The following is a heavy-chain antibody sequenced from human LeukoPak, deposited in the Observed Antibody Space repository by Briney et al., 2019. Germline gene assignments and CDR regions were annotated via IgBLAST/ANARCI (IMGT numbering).Heavy chain of an antibody. CDR2: ISSSSSYI. J-gene: IGHJ4*02. D-gene: IGHD5-18*01. CDR3: ARDRGYSYGLFDY. V-gene: IGHV3-21*01. Sequence: GRSLRLSCAASGFAFSSYSMNWVRQAPGKGLEWVSSISSSSSYIYYADSVKGRFTISRDNAKNSLYLQMNSLRAEDTAVYYCARDRGYSYGLFDYWGQGTLVTVSS. CDR1: GFAFSSYS.